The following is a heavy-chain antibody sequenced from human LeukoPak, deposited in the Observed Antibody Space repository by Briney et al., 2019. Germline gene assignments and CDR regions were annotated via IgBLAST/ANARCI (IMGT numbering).Heavy chain of an antibody. CDR1: GDTFSSYA. CDR3: ARATTVVTPYEFDP. V-gene: IGHV1-69*06. J-gene: IGHJ5*02. D-gene: IGHD4-23*01. Sequence: SVKVSCKASGDTFSSYAISWVRQAPGQGLEWMGLIIPIFATAHYAQKFQGRVTITADKSTSTAYMELSSLRSEDTAVYYCARATTVVTPYEFDPWGQGTLVTVSS. CDR2: IIPIFATA.